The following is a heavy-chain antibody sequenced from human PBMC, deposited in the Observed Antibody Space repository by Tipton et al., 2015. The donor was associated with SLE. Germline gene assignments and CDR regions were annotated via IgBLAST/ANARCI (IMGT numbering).Heavy chain of an antibody. CDR2: IYDSGST. J-gene: IGHJ6*03. CDR1: GGSISSGGYY. D-gene: IGHD2-15*01. CDR3: TRDRTPDYYYYMDV. Sequence: TLSLTCTVSGGSISSGGYYWSWIRQSPGKGLEWIGFIYDSGSTNYNPSLKSRVTMSVDTSKNQFSLRVTSVTAADSAIYYCTRDRTPDYYYYMDVWGQGTTVNVSS. V-gene: IGHV4-61*02.